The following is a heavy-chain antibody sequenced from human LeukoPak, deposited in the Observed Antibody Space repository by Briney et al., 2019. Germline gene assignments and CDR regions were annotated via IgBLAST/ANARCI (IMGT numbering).Heavy chain of an antibody. D-gene: IGHD4-17*01. Sequence: PGGSLRLSCAASGFTISSYAIHWVRQAPGKGLEYVSAISSNGGSTYYANSVKGRFTISRDNSKNTLYLQMGSLRAEDMAVYYCARAGTVTTIPPNYWGQGTLVTVSS. CDR3: ARAGTVTTIPPNY. CDR2: ISSNGGST. CDR1: GFTISSYA. J-gene: IGHJ4*02. V-gene: IGHV3-64*01.